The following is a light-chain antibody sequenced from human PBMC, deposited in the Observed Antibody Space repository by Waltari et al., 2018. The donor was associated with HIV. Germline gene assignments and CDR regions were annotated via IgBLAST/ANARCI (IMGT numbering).Light chain of an antibody. Sequence: SALTQPASVSGSPGQSVTISCTGTSTDFDLNNFLSLYQQHPGRAPQLIIFGVNYRPSGISSRFSASKSGDTASLTISGLQSGDEADYYCTTYTATDSLLIGSGTKLTVL. J-gene: IGLJ2*01. CDR1: STDFDLNNF. CDR2: GVN. V-gene: IGLV2-14*01. CDR3: TTYTATDSLL.